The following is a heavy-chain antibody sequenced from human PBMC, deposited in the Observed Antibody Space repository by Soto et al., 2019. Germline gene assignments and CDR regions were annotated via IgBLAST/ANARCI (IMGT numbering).Heavy chain of an antibody. D-gene: IGHD2-2*01. CDR1: RYTFSNYG. CDR2: ISLYSDDT. CDR3: GRVVPGAEAWFGP. V-gene: IGHV1-18*01. Sequence: ASVKVSCKTSRYTFSNYGITLVRQAPGPPLEWLGWISLYSDDTNYAQKCQGRVSMTTATSTTTAYMELRSLRSDATSVYSCGRVVPGAEAWFGPWGQGTLVTVSS. J-gene: IGHJ5*02.